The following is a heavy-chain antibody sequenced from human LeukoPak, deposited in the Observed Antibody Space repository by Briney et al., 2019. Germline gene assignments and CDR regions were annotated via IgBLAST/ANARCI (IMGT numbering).Heavy chain of an antibody. CDR2: ISYDGSNK. D-gene: IGHD6-6*01. J-gene: IGHJ6*02. V-gene: IGHV3-30-3*01. CDR1: GFTFSSYA. Sequence: GGSLRLSCAASGFTFSSYAMHWVRQAPGKGLEWVAVISYDGSNKYYADSVKGRFTISRDNSKNTLYLQMNSLRAEDTAVYYCAKDLREYSSSIRSYYYYYGMDVWGQGTTVTVSS. CDR3: AKDLREYSSSIRSYYYYYGMDV.